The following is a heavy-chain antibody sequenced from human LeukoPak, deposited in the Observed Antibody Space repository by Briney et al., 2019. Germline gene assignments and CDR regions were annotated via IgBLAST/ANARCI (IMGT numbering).Heavy chain of an antibody. Sequence: ASANVSCKASVYTFTSYGISWVRQAPGQGLEWMGWISAYNGNTNYAQKLQGRVTMTTDTSTSTAYMELRSLRSDDTAVYYRARAPIAAAGNYWGQGTLVTVSS. CDR3: ARAPIAAAGNY. D-gene: IGHD6-13*01. J-gene: IGHJ4*02. CDR1: VYTFTSYG. CDR2: ISAYNGNT. V-gene: IGHV1-18*01.